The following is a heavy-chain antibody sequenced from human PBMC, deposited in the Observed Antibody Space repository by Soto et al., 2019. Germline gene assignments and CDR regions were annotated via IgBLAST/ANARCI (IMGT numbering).Heavy chain of an antibody. CDR3: TASVYDDFLVY. V-gene: IGHV3-15*01. CDR2: IKSKTDGGTT. J-gene: IGHJ4*02. CDR1: GFTFSNAW. Sequence: GGSLRLSCAASGFTFSNAWMSWVRQAPGKGLEWVGRIKSKTDGGTTDYAAPVKGRFTISRDDSKNTLYLQMNSLKTEDTAVYYCTASVYDDFLVYWAQGSLVTVSS. D-gene: IGHD5-12*01.